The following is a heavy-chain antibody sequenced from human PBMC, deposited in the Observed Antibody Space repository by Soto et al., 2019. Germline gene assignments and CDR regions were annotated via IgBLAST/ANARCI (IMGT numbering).Heavy chain of an antibody. CDR2: ITSDTNTI. D-gene: IGHD6-19*01. V-gene: IGHV3-48*02. J-gene: IGHJ4*02. Sequence: EVQLVESGGGLVQPGGSLRLTCVASGSPFSIYSMNWVRQAPGKGLEWSSYITSDTNTIKYADSVKGRFTISRDNAKNLVYLQMNSLRDEDTAVYFCARSVEGHFDYWGQGTVVTVSS. CDR1: GSPFSIYS. CDR3: ARSVEGHFDY.